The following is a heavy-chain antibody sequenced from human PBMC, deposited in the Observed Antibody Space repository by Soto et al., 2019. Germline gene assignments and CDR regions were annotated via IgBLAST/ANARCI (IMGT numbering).Heavy chain of an antibody. Sequence: QVQLQESGPGLVKPSETLSLTCTASGGSISSYYWSWIRQPPGKGLEWIGYIYYSESTNYNPSLKSRVTMSLDTSKIQFSLKLRSVTDADTAVYFCARGCQERMLARCPYGVDVCGHGTTVTVSS. CDR2: IYYSEST. J-gene: IGHJ6*02. CDR1: GGSISSYY. D-gene: IGHD3-16*01. V-gene: IGHV4-59*01. CDR3: ARGCQERMLARCPYGVDV.